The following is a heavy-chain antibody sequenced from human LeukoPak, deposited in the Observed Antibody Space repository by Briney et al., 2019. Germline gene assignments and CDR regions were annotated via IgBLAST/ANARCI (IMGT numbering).Heavy chain of an antibody. CDR1: GYTFTSYS. CDR3: ASSREGHVDSETRLVDY. Sequence: ASVKVSCKASGYTFTSYSMHWVRQAPGQRLEWIGWINAGNGNTKYSQNFQGRVTITRDTSASTAYMELRSLRSEDTAVYYCASSREGHVDSETRLVDYWGQGTLVTVSS. CDR2: INAGNGNT. J-gene: IGHJ4*02. V-gene: IGHV1-3*01. D-gene: IGHD1-7*01.